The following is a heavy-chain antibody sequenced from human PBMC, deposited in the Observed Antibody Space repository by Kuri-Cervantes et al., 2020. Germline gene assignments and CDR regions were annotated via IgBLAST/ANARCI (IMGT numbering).Heavy chain of an antibody. V-gene: IGHV3-30-3*01. CDR3: AKDPSYYYDSSGYYDYFDY. J-gene: IGHJ4*02. Sequence: GESLKISCAASGFTFSSYAMHWVRQAPGKGLEWVAVISYDGSNKYYADSVKSRFTISRDNSKNTLYLQMNSLRAEDTAVYYCAKDPSYYYDSSGYYDYFDYWGQGTLVTVSS. D-gene: IGHD3-22*01. CDR2: ISYDGSNK. CDR1: GFTFSSYA.